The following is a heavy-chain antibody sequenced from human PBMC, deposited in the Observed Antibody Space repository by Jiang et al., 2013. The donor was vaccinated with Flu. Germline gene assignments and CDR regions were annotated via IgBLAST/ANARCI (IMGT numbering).Heavy chain of an antibody. V-gene: IGHV1-69*01. J-gene: IGHJ4*02. D-gene: IGHD5-18*01. CDR3: ASAGDTAMAHYYFDY. Sequence: AQKFQGRVTITADESTSTAYMELSSLRSEDTAVYYCASAGDTAMAHYYFDYWGQGTLVTVSS.